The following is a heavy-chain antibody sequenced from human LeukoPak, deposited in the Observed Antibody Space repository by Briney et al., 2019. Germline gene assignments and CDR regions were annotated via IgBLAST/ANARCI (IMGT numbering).Heavy chain of an antibody. V-gene: IGHV4-34*01. CDR1: GGSFSGYY. Sequence: SETLSLTCAVYGGSFSGYYWSWIRQPPGKGLEWIGEINHSGSTNYNPSLKSRVTTSVDTSKDQFSLKLSSVTAADTAVYYCARGRASDYWGQGTLVTVSS. CDR2: INHSGST. J-gene: IGHJ4*02. CDR3: ARGRASDY.